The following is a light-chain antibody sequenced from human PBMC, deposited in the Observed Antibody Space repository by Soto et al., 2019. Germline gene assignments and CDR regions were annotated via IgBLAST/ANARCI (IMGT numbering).Light chain of an antibody. J-gene: IGKJ5*01. V-gene: IGKV2-30*02. Sequence: DVVVTRSPLSLPVTLGQAASISCRSSQSLVHSDGNTYLSWFHQRTGQSPRRLIYKVSNRDSGVPDRFSGSGSGTDFTLKISRVEAEDVGVYYCMQGSHWPPITFGPGTRLEIK. CDR3: MQGSHWPPIT. CDR1: QSLVHSDGNTY. CDR2: KVS.